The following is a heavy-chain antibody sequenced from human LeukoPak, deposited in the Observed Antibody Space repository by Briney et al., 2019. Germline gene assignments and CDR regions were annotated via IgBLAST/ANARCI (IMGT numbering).Heavy chain of an antibody. CDR1: GYTFTGYY. D-gene: IGHD3-22*01. CDR2: INPNSGGT. V-gene: IGHV1-2*02. CDR3: ARDQYYYDSSGYYP. J-gene: IGHJ5*02. Sequence: ASVKVSCKASGYTFTGYYMHWVRQAPGQGLEWMGWINPNSGGTNYAQKFQGRVTMTRDTSISTAYMELSRLRSDDTAVYYCARDQYYYDSSGYYPWGQGTLVTVSS.